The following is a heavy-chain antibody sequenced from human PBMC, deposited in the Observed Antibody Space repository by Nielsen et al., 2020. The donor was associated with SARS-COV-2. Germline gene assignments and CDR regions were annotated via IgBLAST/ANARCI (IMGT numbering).Heavy chain of an antibody. CDR2: ISWNSGSI. CDR1: GFTFDDYA. J-gene: IGHJ6*03. Sequence: GGSLRLSCAASGFTFDDYAMHWVRQAPGKGLEWVSGISWNSGSIGYADSVKGRFTISRDNAKNSLYLQMNSLRAEGTALYYCAKGGATGGNYYYYMDVWGKGTTVTVSS. D-gene: IGHD1-26*01. CDR3: AKGGATGGNYYYYMDV. V-gene: IGHV3-9*01.